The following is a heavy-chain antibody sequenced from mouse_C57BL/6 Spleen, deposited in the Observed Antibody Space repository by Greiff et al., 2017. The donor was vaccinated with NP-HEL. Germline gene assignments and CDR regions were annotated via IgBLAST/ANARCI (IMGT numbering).Heavy chain of an antibody. J-gene: IGHJ2*01. CDR1: GYTFTSYW. V-gene: IGHV1-5*01. CDR2: IYPGNSDT. Sequence: EVQLQQSGTVLARPGASVKMSCKTSGYTFTSYWMHWVKQRPGQGLEWIGAIYPGNSDTSYNQKFKGKAKLTAVTSASTAYMELSSLTNEDSAVSFCTRGGYVYDDVYFDYWGQGTTLTVSS. D-gene: IGHD2-2*01. CDR3: TRGGYVYDDVYFDY.